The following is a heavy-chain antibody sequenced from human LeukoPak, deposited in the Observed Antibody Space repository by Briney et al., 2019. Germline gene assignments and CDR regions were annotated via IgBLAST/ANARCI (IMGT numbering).Heavy chain of an antibody. Sequence: SETLSLTCTVSGDSISSNIYYWGWIRQPPGKGLEWIGTIYYSGNTYYNPSLKSRVTISVDTSKNQFSLRLSSVTAADTAVYYCARVSSATPDYWGQGTLVTVSS. J-gene: IGHJ4*02. D-gene: IGHD6-13*01. CDR3: ARVSSATPDY. V-gene: IGHV4-39*07. CDR1: GDSISSNIYY. CDR2: IYYSGNT.